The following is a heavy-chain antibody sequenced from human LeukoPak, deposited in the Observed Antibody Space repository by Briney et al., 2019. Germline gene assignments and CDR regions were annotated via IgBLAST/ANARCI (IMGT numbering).Heavy chain of an antibody. Sequence: GGSLRLSCAASGFTFNTYGMSWVRHSPGKGLEWVSAISGSATGYMTNYADSVKGRFTISRDNDKNTLYLQMNSLRAEDTAVYYCARIVRGYSSSTNYNRFDPWGQGTLVTVSS. CDR1: GFTFNTYG. CDR2: ISGSATGYMT. CDR3: ARIVRGYSSSTNYNRFDP. J-gene: IGHJ5*02. D-gene: IGHD6-6*01. V-gene: IGHV3-23*01.